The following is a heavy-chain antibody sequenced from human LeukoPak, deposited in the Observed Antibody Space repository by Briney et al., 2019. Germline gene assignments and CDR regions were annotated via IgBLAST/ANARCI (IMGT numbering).Heavy chain of an antibody. V-gene: IGHV1-46*01. Sequence: ASVKVSCKASGYTFTGYYMHWVRQAPGQGLEWMGIINPSGGSTSYAQKFQGRVTMTRDTSTSTVYMEPSSLRSEDTAVYYCARAGNIVVVTATRFDYWGQGTLVTVSS. D-gene: IGHD2-21*02. J-gene: IGHJ4*02. CDR2: INPSGGST. CDR1: GYTFTGYY. CDR3: ARAGNIVVVTATRFDY.